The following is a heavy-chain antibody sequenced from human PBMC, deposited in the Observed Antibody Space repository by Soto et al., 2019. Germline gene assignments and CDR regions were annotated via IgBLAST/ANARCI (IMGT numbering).Heavy chain of an antibody. CDR1: GFTFSSYW. D-gene: IGHD2-21*02. Sequence: GGSLRLSCAASGFTFSSYWMSWVRQAPGKGLEWVANIKQDGSETYYVDSVKGRFTISRDNAKNSLYLQMNSLRAEDRVVYFCASDIRSYCCGDCYFGYWGQGNLGTGS. V-gene: IGHV3-7*01. CDR3: ASDIRSYCCGDCYFGY. J-gene: IGHJ4*02. CDR2: IKQDGSET.